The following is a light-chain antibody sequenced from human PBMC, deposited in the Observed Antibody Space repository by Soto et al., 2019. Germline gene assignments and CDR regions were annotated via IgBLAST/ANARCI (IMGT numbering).Light chain of an antibody. J-gene: IGKJ4*01. CDR3: QKCGVAPFT. Sequence: EIVLTQSPGTLSLSPGERATLSCRASQSVSSSYLAWYQQKPGQAPRLLIYGASSRATGIPDRFSGSGSGTDFTLTISRLEPEDFAVYYCQKCGVAPFTFGGGTKVEI. CDR2: GAS. V-gene: IGKV3-20*01. CDR1: QSVSSSY.